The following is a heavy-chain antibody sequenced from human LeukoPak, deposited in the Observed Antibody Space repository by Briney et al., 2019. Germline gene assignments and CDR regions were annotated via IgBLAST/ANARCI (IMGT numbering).Heavy chain of an antibody. Sequence: GGSLRLSCAASGFTFSSYAMSWVRQAPGKGLEWVSAISGSGGSTYYADSVKGRFTISRDNSKNTLYLQMNSLRAEDTAVYYCAKDIALVVPAAIEYYFDYWGQGTLVTVSS. CDR2: ISGSGGST. CDR3: AKDIALVVPAAIEYYFDY. D-gene: IGHD2-2*02. V-gene: IGHV3-23*01. CDR1: GFTFSSYA. J-gene: IGHJ4*02.